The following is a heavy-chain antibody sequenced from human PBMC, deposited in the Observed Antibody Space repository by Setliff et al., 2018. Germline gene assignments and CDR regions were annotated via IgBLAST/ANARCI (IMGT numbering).Heavy chain of an antibody. CDR3: AGGRRYDYGWDFDY. V-gene: IGHV4-38-2*01. CDR2: ISHSGST. Sequence: PGGSLRLSCAASGFTFSSYSMNWVRQAPGKGLEWIGSISHSGSTYYNPSLRSRVTISLDTSKNQFSPKLTSVTAADTAVYYCAGGRRYDYGWDFDYWGQGTLVTVSS. J-gene: IGHJ4*02. CDR1: GFTFSSYS. D-gene: IGHD4-17*01.